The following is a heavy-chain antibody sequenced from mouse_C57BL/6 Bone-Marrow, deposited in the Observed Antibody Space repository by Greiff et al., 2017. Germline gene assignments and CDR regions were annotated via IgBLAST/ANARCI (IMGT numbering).Heavy chain of an antibody. V-gene: IGHV1-66*01. Sequence: VKLMESGPELVKPGASVKISCKASGYSFTSYYIHWVKQRPGQGLEWIGWISPGSGNTKYNEKFKGKATLTADTSSSTAYMQLSSLTSEDSAVYYCARFYDYDGNYFDYWGQGTTLTVAS. CDR3: ARFYDYDGNYFDY. D-gene: IGHD2-4*01. CDR2: ISPGSGNT. CDR1: GYSFTSYY. J-gene: IGHJ2*01.